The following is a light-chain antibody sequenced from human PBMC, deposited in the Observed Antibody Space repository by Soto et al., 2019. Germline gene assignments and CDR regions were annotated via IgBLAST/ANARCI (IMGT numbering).Light chain of an antibody. CDR2: GAS. Sequence: EIVLTQSPGTLSLSPGERATLSCRASQSVSSSYLAWYQQKPGPAPRLLIYGASSRATGIPDRFSGSGSGTDFTLTISRREPEDVAVYYCQQYGSSPPGLTFGGGTKVEIK. V-gene: IGKV3-20*01. J-gene: IGKJ4*01. CDR1: QSVSSSY. CDR3: QQYGSSPPGLT.